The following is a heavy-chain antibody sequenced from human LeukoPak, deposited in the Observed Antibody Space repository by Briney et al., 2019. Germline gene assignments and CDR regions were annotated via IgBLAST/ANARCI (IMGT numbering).Heavy chain of an antibody. V-gene: IGHV4-39*01. D-gene: IGHD3/OR15-3a*01. CDR1: GGSISSSSYY. CDR2: IYYSGST. CDR3: ARPEGLEGYFDY. J-gene: IGHJ4*02. Sequence: PSETLSLTCTVSGGSISSSSYYWGWIRQPPGKGLEWIGSIYYSGSTYYNPSLKSRVTISVDTSKNQFSLKLSSVTAAATAVYSCARPEGLEGYFDYWGQGTLVTVSS.